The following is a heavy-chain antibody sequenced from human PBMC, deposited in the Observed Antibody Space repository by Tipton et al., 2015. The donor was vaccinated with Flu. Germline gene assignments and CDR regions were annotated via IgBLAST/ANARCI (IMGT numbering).Heavy chain of an antibody. Sequence: TLSLTCTVSGGSISSYYWSWIRQPAGKGLEWIGRIYTSGSTNYNPSLKSRVTMSVDTSTNQFSLKLSSVTAADTAVYYCASYFDWLGAFDIWGQGTMVTVSS. CDR2: IYTSGST. V-gene: IGHV4-4*07. J-gene: IGHJ3*02. CDR3: ASYFDWLGAFDI. D-gene: IGHD3-9*01. CDR1: GGSISSYY.